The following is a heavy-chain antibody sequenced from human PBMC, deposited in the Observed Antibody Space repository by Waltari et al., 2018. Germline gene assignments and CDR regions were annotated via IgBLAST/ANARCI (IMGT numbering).Heavy chain of an antibody. Sequence: EVQLVQSGAEVKKPGESLKISCKASGYSFTNYWIGWVRQMPGKGLEWMGIIFHGDANIRYSPSFQGQVTISADKSISTAYLHWSSLKASDTAMYYCARGTGTTPWFDPWGQGTLVTVSS. D-gene: IGHD1-1*01. CDR2: IFHGDANI. CDR1: GYSFTNYW. J-gene: IGHJ5*02. CDR3: ARGTGTTPWFDP. V-gene: IGHV5-51*01.